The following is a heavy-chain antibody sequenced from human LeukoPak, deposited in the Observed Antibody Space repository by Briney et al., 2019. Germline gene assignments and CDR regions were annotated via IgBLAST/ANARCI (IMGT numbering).Heavy chain of an antibody. CDR1: GFTFSSYW. J-gene: IGHJ6*02. CDR3: ARDRYYDSSGYYLPHYYYYGMDV. CDR2: IKQDGSEK. Sequence: HPGGSLRLSCAASGFTFSSYWMSWVRQAPGKGLEWVANIKQDGSEKYYVDSVKGRFTISRDNAKNSLYLQMNSLRAEDTAVYYCARDRYYDSSGYYLPHYYYYGMDVWGQGTTVTVSS. D-gene: IGHD3-22*01. V-gene: IGHV3-7*01.